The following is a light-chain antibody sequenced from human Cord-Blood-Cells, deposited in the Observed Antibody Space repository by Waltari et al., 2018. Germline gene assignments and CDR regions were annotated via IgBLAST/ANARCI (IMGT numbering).Light chain of an antibody. CDR2: WAS. V-gene: IGKV4-1*01. CDR3: QQYYSTPLT. Sequence: DIVMTQSPDSLAVSLGERATINCKSSKSVLYSSNNRNYLAWYQQKPGQPPKLLLYWASTRESGVPDRFSGSGSETDFTLTISSLQAEDVAVYYCQQYYSTPLTFGQGTRLEIK. CDR1: KSVLYSSNNRNY. J-gene: IGKJ5*01.